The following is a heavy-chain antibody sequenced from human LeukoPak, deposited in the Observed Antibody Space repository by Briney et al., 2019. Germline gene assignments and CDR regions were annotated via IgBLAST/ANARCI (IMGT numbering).Heavy chain of an antibody. Sequence: GGSLRLSCAASGFTFRNFPMSWIRQAPGKGLEWVSGLSRGGAKTFYAPSVKGRFTISRDDSNSTVFLHMKRLRVEDTAMYYCAKEIEHFDPWGQGTLVIVSS. CDR2: LSRGGAKT. D-gene: IGHD3-3*02. J-gene: IGHJ5*02. V-gene: IGHV3-23*01. CDR1: GFTFRNFP. CDR3: AKEIEHFDP.